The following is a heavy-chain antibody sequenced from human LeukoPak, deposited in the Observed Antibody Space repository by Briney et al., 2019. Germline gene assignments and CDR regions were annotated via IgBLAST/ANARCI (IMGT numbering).Heavy chain of an antibody. V-gene: IGHV3-11*05. CDR2: ISSSSTYT. CDR3: AREFWGYFDF. Sequence: LSLTCTVSGGSISSSSYYWGWIRQAPGKGLEWVSYISSSSTYTKYADSVKGRFTISRDDAKNSLYLQMNSLRAEDTAVYYCAREFWGYFDFWGQGALVTVSS. J-gene: IGHJ4*02. CDR1: GGSISSSSYY. D-gene: IGHD3-16*01.